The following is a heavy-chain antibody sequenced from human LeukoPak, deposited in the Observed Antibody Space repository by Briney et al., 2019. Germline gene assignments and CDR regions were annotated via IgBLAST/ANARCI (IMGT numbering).Heavy chain of an antibody. CDR3: ARVSYGYYYYYMDV. J-gene: IGHJ6*03. Sequence: SETLSLTCTVSGYSISSGYYWGWIRQPPGKGLDWIGSIYQSGSTYYNPSLKSRVTISGDTSKNQFSLKLSSVTAADTAVYYCARVSYGYYYYYMDVWGKGTTVTISS. CDR1: GYSISSGYY. CDR2: IYQSGST. V-gene: IGHV4-38-2*02. D-gene: IGHD3-10*01.